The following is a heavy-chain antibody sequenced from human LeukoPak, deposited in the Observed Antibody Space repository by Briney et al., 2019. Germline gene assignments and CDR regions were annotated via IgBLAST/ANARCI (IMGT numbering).Heavy chain of an antibody. Sequence: ASVKVSCKASGYIFTTYTMNWVRQAPGQGLGWMGWINTNTGNPTCAQGFTGRFVFSLDTSVSTAYLQISSLKAEDTAVYFCARRQVNYAFDIWGQGTMVTVSS. D-gene: IGHD5-24*01. CDR1: GYIFTTYT. CDR2: INTNTGNP. J-gene: IGHJ3*02. V-gene: IGHV7-4-1*02. CDR3: ARRQVNYAFDI.